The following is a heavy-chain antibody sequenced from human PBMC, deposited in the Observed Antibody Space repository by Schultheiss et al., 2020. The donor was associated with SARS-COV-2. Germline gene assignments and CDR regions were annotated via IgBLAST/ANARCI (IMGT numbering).Heavy chain of an antibody. CDR1: GGSMSSYY. J-gene: IGHJ4*02. V-gene: IGHV4-59*01. CDR3: ARDWPYCSGGSCYMY. Sequence: SETLSLTCSVSGGSMSSYYWSWIRQPPGKGLECLGYIYYSGDTIYNPALKGRVTISIDTSKNQFSLRLRSVTAADTAVYYCARDWPYCSGGSCYMYWGQGTLVTVSS. CDR2: IYYSGDT. D-gene: IGHD2-15*01.